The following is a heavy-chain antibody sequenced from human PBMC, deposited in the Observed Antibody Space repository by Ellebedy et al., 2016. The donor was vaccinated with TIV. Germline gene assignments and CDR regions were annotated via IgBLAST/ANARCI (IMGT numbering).Heavy chain of an antibody. D-gene: IGHD1-26*01. CDR3: ARGGYSGSSHWYFDL. J-gene: IGHJ2*01. V-gene: IGHV3-66*01. Sequence: GESLKISCAASGFTVSSNYMSWVRLAPGKGLEWVSVIYSGGSTCYADSVKGRFTISRDNSKNTLYLQMNSLRAEDTAVYFCARGGYSGSSHWYFDLWGRGTLVTVSS. CDR2: IYSGGST. CDR1: GFTVSSNY.